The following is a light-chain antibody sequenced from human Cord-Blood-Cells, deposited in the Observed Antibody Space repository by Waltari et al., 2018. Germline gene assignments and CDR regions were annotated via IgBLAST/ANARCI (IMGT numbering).Light chain of an antibody. CDR3: CSYAGSYTWV. Sequence: QSALTQPRSVSGSPGQSVTISCTGTSSDVGGYNYVSWSQQPPGKAPTPMIYDVSKRPSGVPDRFSGSKSGNTASLTISGLQAEDEADYYCCSYAGSYTWVFGGGTKLTVL. J-gene: IGLJ3*02. CDR2: DVS. V-gene: IGLV2-11*01. CDR1: SSDVGGYNY.